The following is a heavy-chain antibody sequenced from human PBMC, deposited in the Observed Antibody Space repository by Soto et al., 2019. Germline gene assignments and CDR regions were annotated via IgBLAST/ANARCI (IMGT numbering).Heavy chain of an antibody. V-gene: IGHV3-53*04. D-gene: IGHD3-3*01. CDR2: IYSGGST. CDR3: ARDLNYDFWSGYISRNYYYYMDV. Sequence: GGSLRLSCAASGFTVSSNYMSWVRQAPGKGLEWVSVIYSGGSTYYADSVKGRFTISRHNSKNTLYLQMNSLRAEDTAVYYCARDLNYDFWSGYISRNYYYYMDVWGKGTTVTVSS. J-gene: IGHJ6*03. CDR1: GFTVSSNY.